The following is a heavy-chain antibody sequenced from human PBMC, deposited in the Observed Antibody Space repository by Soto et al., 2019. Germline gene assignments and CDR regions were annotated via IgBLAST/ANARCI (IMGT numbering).Heavy chain of an antibody. CDR3: VRVADGELGG. CDR2: IKSDGSDT. D-gene: IGHD4-17*01. CDR1: GFTFSSYW. J-gene: IGHJ4*02. V-gene: IGHV3-74*01. Sequence: EVLLVESGGGLVQPGGSLRLSCAASGFTFSSYWMHWVRQAPGKGLVWVSRIKSDGSDTSYAESVKGRFTISRDNAKNTLYPPMSSLRAEDTAVYYCVRVADGELGGWGQGTLVTVSS.